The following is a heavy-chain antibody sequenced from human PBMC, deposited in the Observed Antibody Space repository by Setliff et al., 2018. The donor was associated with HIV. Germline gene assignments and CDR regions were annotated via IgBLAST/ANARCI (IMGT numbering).Heavy chain of an antibody. Sequence: GGSLRLSCAASGFTFTNYWMSWVRQSPGKGLEWVANIHKDGSEKYYVDSVKGRFTISRDNTKNFLYLEMNSLRAEDTAMYYCARSRPYNSALDYWGQGTLVTVSP. CDR1: GFTFTNYW. J-gene: IGHJ4*02. V-gene: IGHV3-7*01. D-gene: IGHD6-25*01. CDR3: ARSRPYNSALDY. CDR2: IHKDGSEK.